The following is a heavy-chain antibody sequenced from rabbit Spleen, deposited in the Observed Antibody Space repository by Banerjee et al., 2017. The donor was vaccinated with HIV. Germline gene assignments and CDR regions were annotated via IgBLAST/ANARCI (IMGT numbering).Heavy chain of an antibody. J-gene: IGHJ4*01. CDR1: GFDFSSYW. CDR3: ARLYGGYDL. Sequence: QEQLVESGGGLVQPEGSLTLTCKASGFDFSSYWICWVRQAPGKGLEWIGCIYTGDGSTYYASWAKGRLTISKTSSTTVTLQMTSLTAADTATYFCARLYGGYDLWGPGTLVTVS. D-gene: IGHD2-1*01. CDR2: IYTGDGST. V-gene: IGHV1S45*01.